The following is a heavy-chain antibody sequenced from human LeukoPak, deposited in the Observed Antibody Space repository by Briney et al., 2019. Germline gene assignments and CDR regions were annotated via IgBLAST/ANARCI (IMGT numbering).Heavy chain of an antibody. CDR1: GFSLTSYA. CDR3: ARSVRGVIADAFNV. D-gene: IGHD3-10*01. CDR2: ISANGGKT. J-gene: IGHJ3*01. V-gene: IGHV3-23*01. Sequence: GGSLRLSCAPSGFSLTSYAMTWVRQAPGEGLEWVSDISANGGKTYYSDSVKGRFTISRDISKNTLFLQMNSLKVEDTAVYYCARSVRGVIADAFNVWGQGTMVAVSS.